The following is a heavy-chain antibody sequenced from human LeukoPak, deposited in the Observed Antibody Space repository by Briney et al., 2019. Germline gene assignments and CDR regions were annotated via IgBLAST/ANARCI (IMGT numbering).Heavy chain of an antibody. CDR1: GYTFTGYY. J-gene: IGHJ3*02. CDR3: AREAGLLWFGELYPDDAFGI. V-gene: IGHV1-2*02. D-gene: IGHD3-10*01. Sequence: AASVKVSCEASGYTFTGYYMHWVRQAPGQGLEWMGWINPNSGGTNYAQKFQGRVTMTRDTSISTAYMELSRLRSDDTAVYYCAREAGLLWFGELYPDDAFGIWGQGTMVTVSS. CDR2: INPNSGGT.